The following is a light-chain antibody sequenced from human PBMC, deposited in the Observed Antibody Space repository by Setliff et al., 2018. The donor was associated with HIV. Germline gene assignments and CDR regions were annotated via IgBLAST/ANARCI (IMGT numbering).Light chain of an antibody. CDR2: GAS. V-gene: IGKV3-15*01. J-gene: IGKJ1*01. CDR1: QSVSSN. CDR3: LQYNNWWT. Sequence: ELVMTQSPATLSVSPGERATLSCKASQSVSSNLAWYQQKPGQAPRLLIYGASTRATGVPARFSGSGSGTEFTLTISSLQSEDFAVYYCLQYNNWWTFGLGTK.